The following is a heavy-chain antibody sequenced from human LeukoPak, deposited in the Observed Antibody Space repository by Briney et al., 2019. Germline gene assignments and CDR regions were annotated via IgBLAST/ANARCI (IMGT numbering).Heavy chain of an antibody. V-gene: IGHV1-69*13. CDR2: IIPIFGTA. D-gene: IGHD3-22*01. Sequence: ASVKVSCKASGGTFSSYAISWVRQAPGQGLEWMGGIIPIFGTANYAQKFQGRVTITADESTSTAYMELSSLRSEDTAVYYCASLPTVYSRGYLALWGQGTLVTVSS. CDR1: GGTFSSYA. CDR3: ASLPTVYSRGYLAL. J-gene: IGHJ4*02.